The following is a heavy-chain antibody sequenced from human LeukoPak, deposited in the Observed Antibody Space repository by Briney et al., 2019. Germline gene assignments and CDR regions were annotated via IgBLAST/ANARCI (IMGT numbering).Heavy chain of an antibody. CDR2: IRYDGSNK. CDR3: ATTLNIATPGHL. Sequence: GGSLRLSCAASGFTFSSYGVHWVRQAPGKGLEWVAFIRYDGSNKYYADSVKGRFTISRDNAKNSVYLQMSSLRAEDTGVYYCATTLNIATPGHLWGQGALVTVSS. J-gene: IGHJ4*02. D-gene: IGHD6-13*01. V-gene: IGHV3-30*02. CDR1: GFTFSSYG.